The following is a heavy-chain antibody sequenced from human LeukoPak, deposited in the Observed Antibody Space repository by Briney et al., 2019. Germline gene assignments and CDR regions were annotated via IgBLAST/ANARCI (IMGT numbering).Heavy chain of an antibody. J-gene: IGHJ4*02. Sequence: GGSLRLSCAASGFTFSTFAIHWVRQAPGKRLEWVAFISYDGSAKYYADSVKGRFTISRDSSKNTVYLQMNNLRAEDTSLYYCARDQSGTYCVDYWGQGTLVTVSS. CDR3: ARDQSGTYCVDY. D-gene: IGHD1-26*01. CDR1: GFTFSTFA. V-gene: IGHV3-30*04. CDR2: ISYDGSAK.